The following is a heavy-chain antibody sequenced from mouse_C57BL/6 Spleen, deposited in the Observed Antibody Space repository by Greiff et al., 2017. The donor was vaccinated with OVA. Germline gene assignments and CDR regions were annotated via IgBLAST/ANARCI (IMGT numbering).Heavy chain of an antibody. CDR1: GYTFTSYG. CDR3: ARRDYDYDGGIMDY. J-gene: IGHJ4*01. D-gene: IGHD2-4*01. CDR2: IYPRSGDT. Sequence: QVQLKESGAELARPGASVKLSCKASGYTFTSYGISWVKQRTGQGLEWIGEIYPRSGDTYYNEKFKGKATLTADKSSSTAYMALRSLTSEDSAVYYCARRDYDYDGGIMDYWGQGTSVTVSS. V-gene: IGHV1-81*01.